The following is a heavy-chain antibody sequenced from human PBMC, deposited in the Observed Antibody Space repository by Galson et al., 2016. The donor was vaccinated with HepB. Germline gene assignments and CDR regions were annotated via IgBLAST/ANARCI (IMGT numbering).Heavy chain of an antibody. CDR1: GFTFSSYS. J-gene: IGHJ4*02. CDR3: ARVGHVIMGRGVATGFDY. CDR2: ISSSSSTI. Sequence: SLRLSCAASGFTFSSYSMNWVRQAPGKGLEWVSYISSSSSTIYYADSVKGRFTISRDNAKNSLYLQMNSLGAEDTAVYYCARVGHVIMGRGVATGFDYWGQGTLVTVSS. D-gene: IGHD3-10*01. V-gene: IGHV3-48*01.